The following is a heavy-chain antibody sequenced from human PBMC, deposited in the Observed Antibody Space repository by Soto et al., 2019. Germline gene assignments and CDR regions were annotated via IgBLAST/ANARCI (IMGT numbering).Heavy chain of an antibody. D-gene: IGHD1-26*01. CDR3: ARVGATPQFDY. Sequence: QVQLVQSGAEVKKPGSSVKVSCTASGGTFSSYAISWVRQAPGQGLEWMGGSIPIFGTANYAQKFQGRVTITADESTSTAYMEQSSLRSDDTAVYYCARVGATPQFDYWGQGTLVTVSS. V-gene: IGHV1-69*01. J-gene: IGHJ4*02. CDR2: SIPIFGTA. CDR1: GGTFSSYA.